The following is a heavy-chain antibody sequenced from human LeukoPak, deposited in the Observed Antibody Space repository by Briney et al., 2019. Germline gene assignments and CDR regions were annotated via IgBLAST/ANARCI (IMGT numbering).Heavy chain of an antibody. CDR3: ARGSVYFDS. CDR1: GGSISSYY. CDR2: ISYTGST. V-gene: IGHV4-59*01. J-gene: IGHJ4*02. Sequence: SETLSLTCTVSGGSISSYYVSWIRQPPGKGLEWIGYISYTGSTDYNPSLKSRVTISVDMSKNQFSLKVSSVTAADTAGYYCARGSVYFDSWGQGTLVTVSS.